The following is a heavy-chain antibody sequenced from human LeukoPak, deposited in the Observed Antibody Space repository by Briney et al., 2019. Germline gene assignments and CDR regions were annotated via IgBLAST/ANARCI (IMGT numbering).Heavy chain of an antibody. CDR1: GFTASSNY. CDR3: ARERNLEIAVAGTIFNY. Sequence: AGGSLRLSCAASGFTASSNYTSWVRQAPGKGLEWVSVIYSGGSTYYADSVKGRFTISRDNSKNTLYLQMKSLRAEDTAVYYCARERNLEIAVAGTIFNYWGQGALVTVSS. J-gene: IGHJ4*02. CDR2: IYSGGST. V-gene: IGHV3-66*01. D-gene: IGHD6-19*01.